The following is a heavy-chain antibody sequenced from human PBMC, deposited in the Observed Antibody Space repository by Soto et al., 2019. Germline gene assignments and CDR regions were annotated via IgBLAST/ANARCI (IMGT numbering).Heavy chain of an antibody. CDR2: IYDTGIT. CDR3: TRDRGFGMDV. J-gene: IGHJ6*02. V-gene: IGHV4-31*03. Sequence: QVPLQESGPGLVKPSQTLSLTCNVSGGSISGGRYYWNWIRQHPGKGLEWIGNIYDTGITYYNPSLKIRVIISEDTSKNQFSLRLSSVTAADTAVYDCTRDRGFGMDVWGQGTTVTVSS. CDR1: GGSISGGRYY.